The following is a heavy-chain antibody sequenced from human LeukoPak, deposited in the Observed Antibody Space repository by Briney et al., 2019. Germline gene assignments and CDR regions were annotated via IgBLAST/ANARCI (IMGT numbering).Heavy chain of an antibody. J-gene: IGHJ4*02. V-gene: IGHV4-39*07. Sequence: PSETLSLTCTVSGGSISSSSYYWGWIRQPPGKGLEWIGSIYYSGSTNYNPSLKSRVTISVDTSKNQFSLKLSSVTAADTAVYYCARRVAAAGRTYFDYWGQGTLVTVSS. D-gene: IGHD6-13*01. CDR2: IYYSGST. CDR1: GGSISSSSYY. CDR3: ARRVAAAGRTYFDY.